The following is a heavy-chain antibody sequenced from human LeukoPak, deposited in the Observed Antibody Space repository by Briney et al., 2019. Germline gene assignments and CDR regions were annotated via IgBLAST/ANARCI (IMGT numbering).Heavy chain of an antibody. J-gene: IGHJ5*02. V-gene: IGHV1-18*01. D-gene: IGHD1-1*01. CDR3: ASAKPPEKVHDALEWFDP. CDR1: GYTFTSYG. CDR2: ISAYNGNT. Sequence: ASVKVSCKASGYTFTSYGISWVRQAPGQGLEWMGWISAYNGNTNYAQKLQGRVTMTTDTSTSTAYMELRSLRSDDTAVYYCASAKPPEKVHDALEWFDPWGQGTLVTVSS.